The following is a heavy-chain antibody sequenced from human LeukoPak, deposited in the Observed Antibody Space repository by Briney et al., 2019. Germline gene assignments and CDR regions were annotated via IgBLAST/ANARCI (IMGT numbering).Heavy chain of an antibody. Sequence: ASVKVSCRASGGTFGSYTISWVRQAPGQGLEWMGGIIPVFDTANYAQKFQGRVTITADKSTSTAYMELSSLRSEDTAVYYCARSPRSNYYYIDVWGKGTTVTISS. CDR3: ARSPRSNYYYIDV. V-gene: IGHV1-69*06. CDR2: IIPVFDTA. CDR1: GGTFGSYT. J-gene: IGHJ6*03.